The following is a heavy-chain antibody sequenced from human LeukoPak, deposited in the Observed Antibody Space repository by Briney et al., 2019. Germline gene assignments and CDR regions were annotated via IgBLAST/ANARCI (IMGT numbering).Heavy chain of an antibody. J-gene: IGHJ4*02. CDR3: TRVGYCSGGACPYYFDY. CDR2: IELHSGGT. V-gene: IGHV1-2*02. Sequence: ASQKISCTGSVYTFTASTMYCGRQSPRQGVVWIGWIELHSGGTNYAKKVQNKVTMTRDTSISTADMELSSLRSDDTALYYCTRVGYCSGGACPYYFDYWGQGTLVTVSS. D-gene: IGHD2-15*01. CDR1: VYTFTAST.